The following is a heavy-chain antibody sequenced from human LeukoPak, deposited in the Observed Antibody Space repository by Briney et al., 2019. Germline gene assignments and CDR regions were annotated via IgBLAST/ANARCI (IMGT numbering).Heavy chain of an antibody. V-gene: IGHV3-23*01. D-gene: IGHD2-15*01. CDR2: ISASGAYR. J-gene: IGHJ6*02. CDR1: GFTFDSYA. CDR3: AKDMGGFDIYYYGMDV. Sequence: GGSLRLSCAASGFTFDSYAINWVRQAPGKGLEWITAISASGAYRYYTDSVKGRFTISRDNSKNTLYLQMDSLRADDTAVYYCAKDMGGFDIYYYGMDVWGLGATVTVSS.